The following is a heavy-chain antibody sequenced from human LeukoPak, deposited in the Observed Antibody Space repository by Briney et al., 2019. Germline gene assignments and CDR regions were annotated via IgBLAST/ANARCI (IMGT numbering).Heavy chain of an antibody. Sequence: ASVKVSCKVSGYTLTELSMHWVRQAPGKGLEWMGGFDPEDGETIYTQKFQGRVTMTEDTSTDTAYMELSSLRSEDTAVYYCATVYQLPEERGAFDIWGQGTMVTVSS. CDR3: ATVYQLPEERGAFDI. J-gene: IGHJ3*02. D-gene: IGHD2-2*01. CDR2: FDPEDGET. CDR1: GYTLTELS. V-gene: IGHV1-24*01.